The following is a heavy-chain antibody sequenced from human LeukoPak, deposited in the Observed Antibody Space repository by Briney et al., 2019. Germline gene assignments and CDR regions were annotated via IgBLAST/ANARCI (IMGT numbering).Heavy chain of an antibody. V-gene: IGHV3-23*01. J-gene: IGHJ4*02. CDR1: GFTFSNYA. CDR2: ISGSDGST. D-gene: IGHD3-3*01. Sequence: GGSLRLSCTASGFTFSNYAMTWVRQAPGKGLEWVSAISGSDGSTYYADSVVGRFTISRDNSKNTLYLQMNSLRAEDTAVYFCANTFYDFWSGYIHYGGQGTLVTVSS. CDR3: ANTFYDFWSGYIHY.